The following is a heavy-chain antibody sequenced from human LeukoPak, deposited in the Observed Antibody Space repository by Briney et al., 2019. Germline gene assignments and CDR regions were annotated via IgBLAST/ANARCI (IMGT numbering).Heavy chain of an antibody. Sequence: GASVEVSCKASGYTFTNYGISWVRQAPGQGLEWMGWISAYNGNTNYAQKLQGRVTVTTDTSTSTAYMELRSLRSDDTAVYYCARDDSLASSYFQHWGQGTLVTVSS. CDR3: ARDDSLASSYFQH. V-gene: IGHV1-18*01. CDR2: ISAYNGNT. J-gene: IGHJ1*01. CDR1: GYTFTNYG. D-gene: IGHD2-15*01.